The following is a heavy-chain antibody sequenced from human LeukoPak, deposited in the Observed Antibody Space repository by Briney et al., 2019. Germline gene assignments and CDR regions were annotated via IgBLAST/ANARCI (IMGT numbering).Heavy chain of an antibody. D-gene: IGHD3-10*01. Sequence: GGSLRLSCAASGFTFSSYSMNWVRQAPGKGLEGVSSISSSSRYIYYADSVKGRFTISRDNAKNSLYLQMNSLRDEDTAVYYCARDGMVRGVIIWDAFDIWGQGTMVTVSS. CDR2: ISSSSRYI. CDR1: GFTFSSYS. CDR3: ARDGMVRGVIIWDAFDI. J-gene: IGHJ3*02. V-gene: IGHV3-21*01.